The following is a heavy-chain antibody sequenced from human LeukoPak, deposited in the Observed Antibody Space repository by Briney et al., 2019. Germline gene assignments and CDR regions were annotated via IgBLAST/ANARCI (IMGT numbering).Heavy chain of an antibody. D-gene: IGHD1-14*01. CDR2: MNPSSGNT. CDR1: GYTFTSYD. J-gene: IGHJ6*03. CDR3: ARGPGYYYYYYMDV. Sequence: ASVKVSCKGSGYTFTSYDINWVRQATGQGLEWMGWMNPSSGNTGYAQKFQGRVTMTRNTSISTAYMELSSLRSEDTAVYYCARGPGYYYYYYMDVWGKGTTVTVSS. V-gene: IGHV1-8*01.